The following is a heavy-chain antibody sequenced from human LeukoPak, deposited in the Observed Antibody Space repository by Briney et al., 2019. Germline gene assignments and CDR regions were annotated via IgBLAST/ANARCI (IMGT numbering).Heavy chain of an antibody. CDR3: ARYRGGSGYHFDY. Sequence: KPSETLSLTCAVYGGSFSGYYWSWIRQPPGKGLEWIGEINHSGSTNYNPSLKSRVTISVDTSKNQFSLKLSSVTAADTAVYYCARYRGGSGYHFDYWGQGTLVTVSS. CDR1: GGSFSGYY. D-gene: IGHD5-12*01. CDR2: INHSGST. V-gene: IGHV4-34*01. J-gene: IGHJ4*02.